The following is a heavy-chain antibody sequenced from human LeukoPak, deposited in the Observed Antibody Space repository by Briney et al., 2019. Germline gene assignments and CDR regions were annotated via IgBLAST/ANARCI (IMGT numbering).Heavy chain of an antibody. V-gene: IGHV3-9*01. Sequence: SGGSLRLSCAASGFTFDDYAMHWVRQAPGKGLEWVSGISWNSGSIGYADSVKGRFTISRDNAKNSLYLQMNSLRAEDTALYYCAKKERDYFDYWGQGTLVTVSS. CDR2: ISWNSGSI. D-gene: IGHD5-24*01. CDR3: AKKERDYFDY. J-gene: IGHJ4*02. CDR1: GFTFDDYA.